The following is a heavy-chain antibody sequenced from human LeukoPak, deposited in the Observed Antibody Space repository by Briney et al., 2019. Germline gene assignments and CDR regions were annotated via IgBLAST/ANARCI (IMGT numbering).Heavy chain of an antibody. Sequence: GGSLRLSCAASGFTFSSYWMHWVRQAPGKGLVWVSRINSDGSSTSYADSVKGRFTISRDNAKNTLYLQMNSLRAEDTAVYYCAILNVDTTMVPDAFDIWGQGTMVTVSS. J-gene: IGHJ3*02. CDR2: INSDGSST. CDR1: GFTFSSYW. CDR3: AILNVDTTMVPDAFDI. V-gene: IGHV3-74*01. D-gene: IGHD5-18*01.